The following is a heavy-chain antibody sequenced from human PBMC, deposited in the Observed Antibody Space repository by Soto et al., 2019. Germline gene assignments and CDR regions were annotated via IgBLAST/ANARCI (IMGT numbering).Heavy chain of an antibody. CDR2: SNYGGPT. CDR1: GGAINSTVHY. V-gene: IGHV4-39*01. D-gene: IGHD6-13*01. Sequence: PSETLSLTCTVSGGAINSTVHYWGWIRQPPGKGLEWIGSSNYGGPTYYSPSLQSRVTISLDTAKNHFSLNLRSVTAADTAVYYCARHGAYSTSVYYYYGMDVWGQVTTATVSS. J-gene: IGHJ6*02. CDR3: ARHGAYSTSVYYYYGMDV.